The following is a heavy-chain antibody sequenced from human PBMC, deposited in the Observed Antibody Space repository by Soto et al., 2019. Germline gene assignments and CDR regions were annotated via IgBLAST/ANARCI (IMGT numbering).Heavy chain of an antibody. CDR1: GFTVNNNY. CDR2: ISYDGRNE. J-gene: IGHJ4*02. D-gene: IGHD3-10*01. V-gene: IGHV3-30*18. Sequence: GGSLRLSCAASGFTVNNNYLSWVRQAPGKGLEWVALISYDGRNEDYAESVRGRFTISRDNSKNTLYLDMNSLSAEDSAVYFCAKGVVREPAYFDYWGQGTLVTVSS. CDR3: AKGVVREPAYFDY.